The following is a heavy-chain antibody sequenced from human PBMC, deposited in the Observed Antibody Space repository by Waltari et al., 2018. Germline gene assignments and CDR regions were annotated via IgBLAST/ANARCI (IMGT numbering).Heavy chain of an antibody. CDR3: ARELDY. V-gene: IGHV3-30-3*01. Sequence: VKLLESGGGLVQPGGSLRLSCAASGFTFSSYAMHWVRQAPGKGLEWVAVISYDGSNKYYADSVKGRFTISRDNSKNTLYLQMNSLRAEDTAVYYCARELDYWGQGTLVTVSS. CDR1: GFTFSSYA. CDR2: ISYDGSNK. J-gene: IGHJ4*02.